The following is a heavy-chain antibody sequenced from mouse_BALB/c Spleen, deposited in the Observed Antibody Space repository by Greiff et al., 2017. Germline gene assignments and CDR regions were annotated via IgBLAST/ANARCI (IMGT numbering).Heavy chain of an antibody. V-gene: IGHV4-1*02. D-gene: IGHD1-1*01. J-gene: IGHJ1*01. CDR1: GFDFSRYW. CDR2: INPDSSTI. Sequence: EVKLLESGGGLVQPGGSLKLSCAASGFDFSRYWMSWVRQAPGKGLEWIGEINPDSSTINYTPSLKDKFIISRDNAKNTLYLQMSKVRSEDTALYYCARPGYYYGSGYWYFDVWGAGTTVTVSS. CDR3: ARPGYYYGSGYWYFDV.